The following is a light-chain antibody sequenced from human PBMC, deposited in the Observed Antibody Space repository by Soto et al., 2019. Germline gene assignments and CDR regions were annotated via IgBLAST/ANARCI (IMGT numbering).Light chain of an antibody. CDR2: EVS. CDR1: SSDVGGYKY. J-gene: IGLJ3*02. V-gene: IGLV2-8*01. Sequence: QSALTQPPSASGSPGQSVTISCTGTSSDVGGYKYVSWYQQHPGKAPKLMIYEVSKRPSGVPDRFSGSKSGNTASLTVSGRQAEDEADYYCSSYAGSNHNWVFGGGTQLTVL. CDR3: SSYAGSNHNWV.